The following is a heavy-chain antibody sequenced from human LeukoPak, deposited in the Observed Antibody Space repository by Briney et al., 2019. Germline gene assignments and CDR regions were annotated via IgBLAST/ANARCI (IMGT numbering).Heavy chain of an antibody. V-gene: IGHV1-2*02. Sequence: ASVKVSCKASGYTFTGYYMHWVRQAPGQGLEGMGWINPNSGGTNYAQKFQGRVTMTRDTSISTAYMELSRLRSDDTAVYYCAKQWLTRGEFDYWGQGTLVTVSS. D-gene: IGHD6-19*01. CDR1: GYTFTGYY. CDR3: AKQWLTRGEFDY. J-gene: IGHJ4*02. CDR2: INPNSGGT.